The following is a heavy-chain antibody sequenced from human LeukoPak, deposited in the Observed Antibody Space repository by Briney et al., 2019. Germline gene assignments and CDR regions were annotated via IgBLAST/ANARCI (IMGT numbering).Heavy chain of an antibody. CDR1: GFTLSSYE. CDR3: ASARSSWEPFDY. J-gene: IGHJ4*02. Sequence: PGGSLRLSCAASGFTLSSYEMNWVRQAPGKGLEWVSYISSSGSTIYYADSVKGRFNISRDNAKNSLYLQMNSLRAEDTAVYYCASARSSWEPFDYWGQGTLVTVSS. CDR2: ISSSGSTI. D-gene: IGHD6-13*01. V-gene: IGHV3-48*03.